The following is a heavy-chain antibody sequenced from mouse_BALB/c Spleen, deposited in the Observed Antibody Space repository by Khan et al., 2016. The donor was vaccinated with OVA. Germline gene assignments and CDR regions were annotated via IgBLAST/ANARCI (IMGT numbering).Heavy chain of an antibody. J-gene: IGHJ2*01. CDR1: GYTFTDYY. CDR2: IFPGSGIT. V-gene: IGHV1-77*01. Sequence: VQLQQSGAELARPGTSVILSCKASGYTFTDYYIDWVKQRTGQGLEWIGEIFPGSGITHYTETFTGKATLTADKSSSTAYMQLSSLTAEGSAVYFCARAGAYYFDYWGQGTTLTVSP. D-gene: IGHD3-1*01. CDR3: ARAGAYYFDY.